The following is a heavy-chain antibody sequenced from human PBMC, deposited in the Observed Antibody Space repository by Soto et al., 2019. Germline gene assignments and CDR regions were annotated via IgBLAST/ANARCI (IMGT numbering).Heavy chain of an antibody. V-gene: IGHV1-8*01. CDR2: MNPNSDNS. J-gene: IGHJ6*03. CDR1: GYSFTIYD. D-gene: IGHD3-10*01. Sequence: QVQLVQSGAEVKKPGASVTVSCKASGYSFTIYDIIWVRQATGQGLEWMGWMNPNSDNSGYAQKLQRRVLMNRNTSISTASMELSSLRSEDTAVYYCARGRRQFAMVRGVIAKNHYMEVWGKGTTVIVSS. CDR3: ARGRRQFAMVRGVIAKNHYMEV.